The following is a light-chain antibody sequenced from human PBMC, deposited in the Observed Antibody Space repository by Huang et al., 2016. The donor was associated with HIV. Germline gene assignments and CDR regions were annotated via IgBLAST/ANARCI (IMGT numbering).Light chain of an antibody. CDR2: GAS. Sequence: EIVMTQSPATLSVSPGERATLSCRASQSVRSSLAWYQQKPGQSPRRLIYGASTRATGIPARFSGSGSGTEFTLTISSLQSEDFAVYYCQQYNNWPPWTFDQGTKVEIK. CDR3: QQYNNWPPWT. CDR1: QSVRSS. V-gene: IGKV3-15*01. J-gene: IGKJ1*01.